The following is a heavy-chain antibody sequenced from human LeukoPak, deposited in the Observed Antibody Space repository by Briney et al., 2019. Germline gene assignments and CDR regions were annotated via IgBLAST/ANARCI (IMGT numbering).Heavy chain of an antibody. CDR2: IFTGDSDT. J-gene: IGHJ3*02. Sequence: GESLMISCKGSGYSFFSYCIGKVRQLAGKGLQWMVIIFTGDSDTRYCPSFLGQATISADKSISTAYLQWSSLKASDTAMYYCARPIRDCSSTSCPDAFDIWGQGTMVTVAS. CDR1: GYSFFSYC. D-gene: IGHD2-2*01. CDR3: ARPIRDCSSTSCPDAFDI. V-gene: IGHV5-51*01.